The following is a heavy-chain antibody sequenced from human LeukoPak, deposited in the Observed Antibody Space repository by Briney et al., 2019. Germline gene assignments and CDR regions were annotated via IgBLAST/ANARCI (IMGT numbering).Heavy chain of an antibody. CDR2: IKQDGSEK. Sequence: GGSLRLSCAASGFTFSTYWMGWARQAPGKGLEWVANIKQDGSEKYYVDSVKGRFTISRDNAKNSLFLQMNSLRAEDTAVYYCVRNGPFDYWGQGTLVSVSS. J-gene: IGHJ4*02. V-gene: IGHV3-7*01. CDR1: GFTFSTYW. CDR3: VRNGPFDY. D-gene: IGHD2-8*01.